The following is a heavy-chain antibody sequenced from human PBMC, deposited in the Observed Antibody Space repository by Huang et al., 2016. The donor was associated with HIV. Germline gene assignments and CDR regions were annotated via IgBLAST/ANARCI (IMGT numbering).Heavy chain of an antibody. J-gene: IGHJ4*02. D-gene: IGHD3-22*01. CDR2: IRTNKGDT. CDR1: DYTFTSYG. Sequence: QVQLVQSGGEVKKPGASVKVSCKASDYTFTSYGISWVRQAPGQGLEWMGWIRTNKGDTNYAQKFQGRVTMTADTSTSTAYMELRSLRSDDTAVYYCGGSSGYWSCDYWGQGTLVTVSS. V-gene: IGHV1-18*04. CDR3: GGSSGYWSCDY.